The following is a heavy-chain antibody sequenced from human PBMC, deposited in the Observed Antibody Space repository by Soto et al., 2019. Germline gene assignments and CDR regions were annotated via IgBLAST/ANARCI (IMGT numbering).Heavy chain of an antibody. D-gene: IGHD6-25*01. V-gene: IGHV1-2*04. CDR2: INPNSGGT. CDR1: GYTFNGYF. Sequence: QVQLVQSGAEVKKSGASVKVSCKASGYTFNGYFMHWVRQAPGQGLEWMGWINPNSGGTRYAQSSQGWVTMTRDTSISTAYLELSRLRSDDTAMYYCARGGLEWDSTGGTLFDYWGQGTLVTVSS. CDR3: ARGGLEWDSTGGTLFDY. J-gene: IGHJ4*02.